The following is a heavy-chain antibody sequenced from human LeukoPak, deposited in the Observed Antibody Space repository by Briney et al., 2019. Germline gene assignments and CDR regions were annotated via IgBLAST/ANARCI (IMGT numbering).Heavy chain of an antibody. CDR3: AKDLGSSDAFDI. CDR2: ISGSSGST. Sequence: GGSLRLSCAASGFTFSSYAMSWVRQAPGKGLEWVSAISGSSGSTYYADSVKGRFTISRDNSKNTLYLQMNSLRAEDTAVYYCAKDLGSSDAFDIWGQGTMVTVSS. D-gene: IGHD3-10*01. J-gene: IGHJ3*02. V-gene: IGHV3-23*01. CDR1: GFTFSSYA.